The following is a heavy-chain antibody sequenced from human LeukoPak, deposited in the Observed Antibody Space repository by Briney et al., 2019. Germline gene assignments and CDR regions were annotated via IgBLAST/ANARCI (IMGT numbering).Heavy chain of an antibody. V-gene: IGHV4-39*01. CDR2: IYYSGST. D-gene: IGHD1-26*01. CDR3: ARLASGSYLPFDY. Sequence: SETLSLTCTVSGGSISSSSYSWGWIRQPPGKGLEWIGSIYYSGSTYYNPSLKSRVTISVDTSKNQFSLKLSSVTAADTAVYYCARLASGSYLPFDYWGQGTLVTVSS. CDR1: GGSISSSSYS. J-gene: IGHJ4*02.